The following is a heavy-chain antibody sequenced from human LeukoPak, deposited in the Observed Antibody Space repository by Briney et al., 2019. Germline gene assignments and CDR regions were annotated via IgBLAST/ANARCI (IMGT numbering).Heavy chain of an antibody. Sequence: PGGSLRLSCAASGFTLGTYWMTWVRQAPGKGLEWVANTKQDGSEKYYVDSVKGRFTISRDNAKKLLYLQMNSLRVVDTAVYDCARDRGSSGRLGRFDNWGQGTLVTVSP. CDR1: GFTLGTYW. V-gene: IGHV3-7*01. CDR2: TKQDGSEK. CDR3: ARDRGSSGRLGRFDN. D-gene: IGHD6-19*01. J-gene: IGHJ4*02.